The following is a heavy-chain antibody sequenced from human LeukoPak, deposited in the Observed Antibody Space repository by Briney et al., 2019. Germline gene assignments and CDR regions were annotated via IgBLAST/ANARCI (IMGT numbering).Heavy chain of an antibody. CDR3: TTAPPSIVGATRGY. J-gene: IGHJ4*02. CDR2: ISGSGGST. V-gene: IGHV3-23*01. CDR1: GFTFSSYA. D-gene: IGHD1-26*01. Sequence: GGSLRLSCAASGFTFSSYAMSWVRQAPGKGLEWVSAISGSGGSTYYADSVKGRFTISRDNSKNTLYPQMNSLKTEDTAVYYCTTAPPSIVGATRGYWGQGTLVTVSS.